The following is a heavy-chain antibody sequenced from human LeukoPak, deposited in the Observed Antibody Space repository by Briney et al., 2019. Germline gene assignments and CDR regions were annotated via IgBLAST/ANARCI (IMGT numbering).Heavy chain of an antibody. V-gene: IGHV1-46*01. Sequence: ASVKVSCKASGYTFTSYYIHLVRQAPGQGFEWMAIINPSDGSTTNSQKFQGRVTITADESTSTAYMELSSLRSEDTAVYYCARDRNYDDRSGYYPLDLWGQGTLVTVSS. J-gene: IGHJ4*02. CDR1: GYTFTSYY. CDR2: INPSDGST. D-gene: IGHD3-22*01. CDR3: ARDRNYDDRSGYYPLDL.